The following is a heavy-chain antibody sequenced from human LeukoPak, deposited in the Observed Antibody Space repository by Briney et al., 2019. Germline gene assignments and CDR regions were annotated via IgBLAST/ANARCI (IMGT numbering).Heavy chain of an antibody. CDR3: ASSSSGYYYPEGY. V-gene: IGHV1-69*01. CDR2: IILIFGTA. CDR1: LGTFSSYA. J-gene: IGHJ4*02. D-gene: IGHD3-22*01. Sequence: SVKVSCKASLGTFSSYAISWVRQAPGQGLEWMGGIILIFGTANYAQKFQGRVTITADESTSTAYMELSSLRSEDTAVYYCASSSSGYYYPEGYWGQGTLVTVSS.